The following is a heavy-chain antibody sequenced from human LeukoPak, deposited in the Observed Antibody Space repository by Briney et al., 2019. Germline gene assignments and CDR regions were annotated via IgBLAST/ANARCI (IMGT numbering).Heavy chain of an antibody. J-gene: IGHJ6*03. CDR3: ARGEFGDYYYFYMDV. V-gene: IGHV3-21*01. Sequence: PGGSLRLSCAASGFTFSSYGMHRVRQAPGKGLEWVSATVGGGSPNTYHADSVKGRFTISRDDAKNSLFLQMNSLRAEDTATYNCARGEFGDYYYFYMDVWGKGTTATVSS. CDR1: GFTFSSYG. D-gene: IGHD2/OR15-2a*01. CDR2: TVGGGSPNT.